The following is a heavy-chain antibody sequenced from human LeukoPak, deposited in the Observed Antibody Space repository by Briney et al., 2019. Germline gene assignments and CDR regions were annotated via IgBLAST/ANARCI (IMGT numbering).Heavy chain of an antibody. V-gene: IGHV4-4*07. CDR1: GGSISSYY. J-gene: IGHJ5*02. Sequence: SETLSLTCTVSGGSISSYYWSWIRQPAGKGLEWIGRIYSSGSTDYNPSLKSRVTMSVDTSKNQFSLKLKSVTAADTAVYYCARGGYYGSGNDFRFDPWGQGTLVTVSS. CDR2: IYSSGST. D-gene: IGHD3-10*01. CDR3: ARGGYYGSGNDFRFDP.